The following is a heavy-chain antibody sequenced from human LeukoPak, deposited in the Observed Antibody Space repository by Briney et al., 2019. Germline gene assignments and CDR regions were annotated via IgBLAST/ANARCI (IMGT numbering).Heavy chain of an antibody. CDR2: IHPNTDDI. J-gene: IGHJ4*02. CDR1: GYTFNDYY. D-gene: IGHD3-3*01. Sequence: ASVKVSCKTSGYTFNDYYVHWVRQAPGQGLEWMGWIHPNTDDIRYAQKFQGRVTMTRDTSISTAYMELSRLTFDDTAVYYCARGTNFGVIIAYWGQGTLVTVSS. V-gene: IGHV1-2*02. CDR3: ARGTNFGVIIAY.